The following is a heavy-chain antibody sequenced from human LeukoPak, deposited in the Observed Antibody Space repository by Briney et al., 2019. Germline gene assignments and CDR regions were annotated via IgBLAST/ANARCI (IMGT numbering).Heavy chain of an antibody. CDR2: IIPIFGTA. CDR3: ARSGRMATITYYFDY. V-gene: IGHV1-69*05. Sequence: ASEKVSCKASGGTFSSYAISWVRQAPGQGLEWMGGIIPIFGTANYAQKFQGRVTITTDESTSTAYMELSSLRSEDTAVYYCARSGRMATITYYFDYWGQGTLVTVSS. CDR1: GGTFSSYA. D-gene: IGHD5-24*01. J-gene: IGHJ4*02.